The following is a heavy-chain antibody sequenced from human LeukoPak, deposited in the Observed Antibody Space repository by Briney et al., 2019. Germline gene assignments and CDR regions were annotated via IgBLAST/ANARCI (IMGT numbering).Heavy chain of an antibody. D-gene: IGHD5-18*01. Sequence: GGSLRLSCAASGFTFSSYSMNWVRQAPGKGLELLSYISSSSSTIYYADSVKCRFTISRDNAKNSLYLQMNSLRDEDTAVYYCASQQLWVDFFDYWGQGTLVTVSS. CDR2: ISSSSSTI. J-gene: IGHJ4*02. CDR1: GFTFSSYS. CDR3: ASQQLWVDFFDY. V-gene: IGHV3-48*02.